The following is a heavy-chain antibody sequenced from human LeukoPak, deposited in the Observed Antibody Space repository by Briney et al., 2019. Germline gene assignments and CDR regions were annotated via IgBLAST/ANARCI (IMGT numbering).Heavy chain of an antibody. V-gene: IGHV1-46*01. Sequence: EASVKVSCKASGYTFTSYYMHWVRQAPGQGLEWMGIINPSGGTTRYAQKFQGRVTMTRDTSTSTIYMELSSLRSEDTAVYYCARDASMVRGAGKYYFDCWGQGTLVTVSS. CDR2: INPSGGTT. J-gene: IGHJ4*02. D-gene: IGHD3-10*01. CDR1: GYTFTSYY. CDR3: ARDASMVRGAGKYYFDC.